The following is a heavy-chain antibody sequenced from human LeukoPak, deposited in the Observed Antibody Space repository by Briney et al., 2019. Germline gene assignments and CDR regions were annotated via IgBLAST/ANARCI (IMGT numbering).Heavy chain of an antibody. V-gene: IGHV4-30-2*05. CDR2: IYHSGST. J-gene: IGHJ4*02. Sequence: SQTLSLTCTVSGGSISSGGYYWSWIRQPPGKGLEWIGYIYHSGSTYYNPSLKSRVTISVDTSKNQFSLKLSSVTAADTAVYYCARMGVYSSSWYYFDYWGQGTLVTVSS. CDR3: ARMGVYSSSWYYFDY. CDR1: GGSISSGGYY. D-gene: IGHD6-13*01.